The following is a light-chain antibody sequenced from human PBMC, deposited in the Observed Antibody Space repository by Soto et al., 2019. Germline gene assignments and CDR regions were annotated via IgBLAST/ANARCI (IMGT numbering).Light chain of an antibody. CDR3: QQYDNVPYT. V-gene: IGKV1-33*01. J-gene: IGKJ2*01. CDR1: QDITNY. CDR2: DAS. Sequence: DIPMTQSPSSLSASVGDRVTITCQASQDITNYLNWYQQKPGRAPKLLIYDASNLETGVPSRFSGSGSGTDFSFTISSLHPEDIATYYCQQYDNVPYTFGQGTKLEIK.